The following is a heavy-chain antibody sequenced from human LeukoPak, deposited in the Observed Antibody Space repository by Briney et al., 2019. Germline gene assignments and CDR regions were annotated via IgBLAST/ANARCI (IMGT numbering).Heavy chain of an antibody. CDR1: GFTFSSYS. V-gene: IGHV3-48*01. D-gene: IGHD1-20*01. Sequence: GMSLRLSCIASGFTFSSYSMNWVRQAPGKGLEWVSYISSSSSTIYYADSVKGRFTISRDNAKNSLYLQMNSLRAEDTAVYYCARDPRPITGTTDYWGQGTLVTVSS. J-gene: IGHJ4*02. CDR3: ARDPRPITGTTDY. CDR2: ISSSSSTI.